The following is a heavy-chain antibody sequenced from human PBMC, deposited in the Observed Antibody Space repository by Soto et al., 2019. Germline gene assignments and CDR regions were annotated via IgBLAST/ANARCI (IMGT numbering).Heavy chain of an antibody. CDR1: GFTFNRYW. J-gene: IGHJ4*02. CDR3: ARGGYDYSNPFDY. V-gene: IGHV3-7*04. CDR2: INQDGSEK. D-gene: IGHD4-4*01. Sequence: EVQLVESGGGLVQPGGSLRLSCAASGFTFNRYWLKWVRQAPGRGLEWMGNINQDGSEKHYVDSVKGRFTISRDNAKDSVYLQINSLKAEDTAMYYCARGGYDYSNPFDYWCQGTLVTVSS.